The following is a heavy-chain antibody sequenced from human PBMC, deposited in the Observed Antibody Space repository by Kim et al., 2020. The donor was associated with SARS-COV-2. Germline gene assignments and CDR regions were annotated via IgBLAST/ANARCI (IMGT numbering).Heavy chain of an antibody. CDR1: GGSFSGYY. CDR2: INHSGST. D-gene: IGHD4-17*01. Sequence: SETLSLTCAVYGGSFSGYYWSWIRQPPGKGLEWIGGINHSGSTNYNPSLKSRVTISVDTSKNQCSLKLSSVTAADTAVYYCARGLTVTTFYYYYYGMDVWGQGTTVTVSS. CDR3: ARGLTVTTFYYYYYGMDV. J-gene: IGHJ6*02. V-gene: IGHV4-34*01.